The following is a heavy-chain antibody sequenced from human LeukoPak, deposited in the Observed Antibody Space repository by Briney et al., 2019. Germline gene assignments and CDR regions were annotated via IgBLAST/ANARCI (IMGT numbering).Heavy chain of an antibody. CDR2: IYYSGST. CDR1: GGSVSSGSYY. CDR3: ASEGVIGSYGYVSERWFDP. V-gene: IGHV4-61*01. J-gene: IGHJ5*02. D-gene: IGHD5-18*01. Sequence: PSETLSLTCTVSGGSVSSGSYYWGWIRQPPGKGLEWIGYIYYSGSTNYNPSLKSRVTISVDTSKNQFSLKLSSVTAADTAVYYCASEGVIGSYGYVSERWFDPWGQGTLVTVSS.